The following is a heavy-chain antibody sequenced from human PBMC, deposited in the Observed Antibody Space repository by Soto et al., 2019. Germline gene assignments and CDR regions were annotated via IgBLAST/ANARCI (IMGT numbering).Heavy chain of an antibody. CDR3: AKDSPLPTPPPPPYYYYYYYGMDV. J-gene: IGHJ6*02. CDR1: GFTFSSYG. V-gene: IGHV3-30*18. D-gene: IGHD3-22*01. CDR2: ISYDGSNK. Sequence: GGSLRLSCAASGFTFSSYGMHWVRQAPGKGLEWVAVISYDGSNKYYADSVKGRFTISRDNSKNTLYLQMNSLRAEDTAVYYCAKDSPLPTPPPPPYYYYYYYGMDVWGQGTTVTVSS.